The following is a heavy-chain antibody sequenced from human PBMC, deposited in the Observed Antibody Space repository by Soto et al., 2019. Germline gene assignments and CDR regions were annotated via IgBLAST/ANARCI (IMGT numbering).Heavy chain of an antibody. Sequence: GRTNYNPSLKSRVTISLDTSKNQFSLKLSSVTAADTAVYYCVLFRDYLNWFDPWGQGTLVTVSS. V-gene: IGHV4-59*01. CDR2: GRT. J-gene: IGHJ5*02. CDR3: VLFRDYLNWFDP. D-gene: IGHD2-21*01.